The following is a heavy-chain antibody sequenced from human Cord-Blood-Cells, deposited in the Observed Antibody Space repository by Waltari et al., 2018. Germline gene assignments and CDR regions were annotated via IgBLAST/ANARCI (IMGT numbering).Heavy chain of an antibody. Sequence: QVPLVQSGAEVKKPGASVKVSCTASGYTFTSYDITWVRQATGQGLRWMGWMNPNSGNTGYAQKFQGRVTITRNTSISTAYMELSSLRSEDTAVYYCARGGAGAYYDFWSGYWGYFDYWGQGTLVTVSS. D-gene: IGHD3-3*01. J-gene: IGHJ4*02. CDR2: MNPNSGNT. V-gene: IGHV1-8*03. CDR1: GYTFTSYD. CDR3: ARGGAGAYYDFWSGYWGYFDY.